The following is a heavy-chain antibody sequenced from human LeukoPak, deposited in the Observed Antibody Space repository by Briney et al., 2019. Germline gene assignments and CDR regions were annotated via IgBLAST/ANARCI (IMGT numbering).Heavy chain of an antibody. J-gene: IGHJ4*02. CDR3: ARQGRNRDFCSSISCHYFDF. V-gene: IGHV4-59*08. Sequence: SEPLTLPCSVWGRPLKLEYWVGMPRPPGRAGVGLGNLCHSEGNNYNPSLKSRVTISVDTSKTKFSLKLSSVTAADTAVYYCARQGRNRDFCSSISCHYFDFWGQGALATVSS. CDR1: GRPLKLEY. D-gene: IGHD2-2*01. CDR2: LCHSEGN.